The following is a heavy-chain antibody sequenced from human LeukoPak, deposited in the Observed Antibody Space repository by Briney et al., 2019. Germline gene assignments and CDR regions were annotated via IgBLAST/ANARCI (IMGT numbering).Heavy chain of an antibody. Sequence: GGSLRLSCAASKFTFINFSMNWVRQAPGKRPEWVSFISAFSSTIYYADSVKGRFTISRDDGKNSLLLQMNSLRAEDTAIYYCARTPTAGLPYYFDYWGQGALVTVSS. CDR3: ARTPTAGLPYYFDY. V-gene: IGHV3-48*01. J-gene: IGHJ4*02. CDR1: KFTFINFS. CDR2: ISAFSSTI. D-gene: IGHD2-15*01.